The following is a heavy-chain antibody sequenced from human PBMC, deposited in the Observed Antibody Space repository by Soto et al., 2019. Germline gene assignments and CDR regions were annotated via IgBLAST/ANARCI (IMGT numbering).Heavy chain of an antibody. CDR3: ARDLYIVVVVAASPLDY. CDR2: ISAYNGNT. D-gene: IGHD2-15*01. Sequence: QVPLVQSGAEVKKPGASVKVSCKASGYTFTSYGISWVRQAPGQGLARMGWISAYNGNTNYAQKLQGRVTMTTDTCTSTAYMERGSLRADDTAVYYCARDLYIVVVVAASPLDYWGQGTLVTVSS. CDR1: GYTFTSYG. J-gene: IGHJ4*02. V-gene: IGHV1-18*01.